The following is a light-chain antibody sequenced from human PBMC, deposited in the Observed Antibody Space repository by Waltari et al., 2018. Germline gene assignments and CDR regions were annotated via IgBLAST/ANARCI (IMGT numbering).Light chain of an antibody. V-gene: IGKV1-12*01. CDR3: QQANSFPIT. Sequence: DIQMTQSPSSVSASVGDRVTMTCRASQDIRKWLAWYQQKPGKAPNLLIYATSSLQTGVPSRFSGSGSGTEFTLTISSLQPEDFATYYCQQANSFPITFGPGTKVDFK. CDR1: QDIRKW. J-gene: IGKJ3*01. CDR2: ATS.